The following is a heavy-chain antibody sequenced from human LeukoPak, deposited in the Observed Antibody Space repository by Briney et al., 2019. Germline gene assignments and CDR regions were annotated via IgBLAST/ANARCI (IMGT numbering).Heavy chain of an antibody. CDR2: ISSSSSYI. D-gene: IGHD2-8*01. CDR1: GFTFSSYS. V-gene: IGHV3-21*04. J-gene: IGHJ4*02. Sequence: NTGGSLRLSCAASGFTFSSYSMNWVRQAPGKGLEWVSSISSSSSYIYYADSVKGRFTISRDNAKNSLYLQMNSLRAEDTAVYYCARDTRYCTNGVCYDYMNYWGQGTLVTVSS. CDR3: ARDTRYCTNGVCYDYMNY.